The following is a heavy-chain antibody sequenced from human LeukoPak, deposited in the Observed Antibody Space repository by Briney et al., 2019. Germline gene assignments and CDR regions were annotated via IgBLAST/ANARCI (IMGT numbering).Heavy chain of an antibody. D-gene: IGHD3-22*01. J-gene: IGHJ4*02. Sequence: ASVKVSCKASGYTFTSFGISWVRQAPGQGLEWMGWINPNSGGTDYAQKFQGRVTMTRDTSISTAYMELSRLRSDDTAVYYCARGGYYDSSGYCTYWGQGTLVTVSS. V-gene: IGHV1-2*02. CDR1: GYTFTSFG. CDR3: ARGGYYDSSGYCTY. CDR2: INPNSGGT.